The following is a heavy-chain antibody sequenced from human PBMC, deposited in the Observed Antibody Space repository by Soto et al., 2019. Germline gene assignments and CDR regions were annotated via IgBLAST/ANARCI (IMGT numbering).Heavy chain of an antibody. CDR3: ARPAVAVAGTGWFDP. Sequence: SLRLSCAASGFTFSSYSMNWVRQAPGKGLEWVSSISSSSSYIYYADSVKGRFTISRDNAKNSLYLQMNSLRAEDTAVYYCARPAVAVAGTGWFDPWGQGTLVTVSS. D-gene: IGHD6-19*01. CDR1: GFTFSSYS. J-gene: IGHJ5*02. CDR2: ISSSSSYI. V-gene: IGHV3-21*01.